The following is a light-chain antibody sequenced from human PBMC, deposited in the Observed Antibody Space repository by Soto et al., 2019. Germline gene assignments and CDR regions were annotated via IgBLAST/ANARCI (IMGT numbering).Light chain of an antibody. Sequence: QAVVKQPPSVSGAPGQRVTISCTGSSSNIGAGYDVHWYQQLPGTAPKLLIYRNDNRPSGVPDRFSGSKSGTSASLAITGLQAEDEADYYCQSFDSSLRDYVFGTGTKLTVL. CDR3: QSFDSSLRDYV. J-gene: IGLJ1*01. CDR2: RND. V-gene: IGLV1-40*01. CDR1: SSNIGAGYD.